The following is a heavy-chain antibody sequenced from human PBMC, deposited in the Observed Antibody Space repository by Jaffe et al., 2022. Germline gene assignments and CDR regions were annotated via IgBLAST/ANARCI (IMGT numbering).Heavy chain of an antibody. Sequence: EVQLVESGGGLVKPGGSLRLSCAASGFTFSSYSMNWVRQAPGKGLEWVSSISSSSSYIYYADSVKGRFTISRDNAKNSLYLQMNSLRAEDTAVYYCARDNFGYSSSWVYDAFDIWGQGTMVTVSS. CDR1: GFTFSSYS. CDR2: ISSSSSYI. V-gene: IGHV3-21*01. J-gene: IGHJ3*02. D-gene: IGHD6-13*01. CDR3: ARDNFGYSSSWVYDAFDI.